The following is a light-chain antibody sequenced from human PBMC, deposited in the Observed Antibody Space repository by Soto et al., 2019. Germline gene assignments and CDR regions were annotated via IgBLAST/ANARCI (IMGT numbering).Light chain of an antibody. CDR3: QQYNNWWT. Sequence: EIVMTQSPATLSVSPGERATLSCRASQSVRSNLAWYQQKRGQAPRLLIYGASTRATGIPARFSGSGSGTEFSLTISSLRSEDFAVYYCQQYNNWWTFGQGTKV. CDR1: QSVRSN. V-gene: IGKV3-15*01. J-gene: IGKJ1*01. CDR2: GAS.